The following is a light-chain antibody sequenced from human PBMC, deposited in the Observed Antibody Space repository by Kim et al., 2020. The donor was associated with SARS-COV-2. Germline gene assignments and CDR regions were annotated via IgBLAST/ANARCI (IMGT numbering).Light chain of an antibody. CDR3: SAWDSSLNTWM. J-gene: IGLJ3*02. CDR2: RNN. Sequence: RTAKLTCTGNNNNVGDQGTAWLQQHQGNPPKLLSFRNNNRPSGISERFSASTSGNTASLTITGLQPEDEADYYCSAWDSSLNTWMFGGGTQLTVL. CDR1: NNNVGDQG. V-gene: IGLV10-54*01.